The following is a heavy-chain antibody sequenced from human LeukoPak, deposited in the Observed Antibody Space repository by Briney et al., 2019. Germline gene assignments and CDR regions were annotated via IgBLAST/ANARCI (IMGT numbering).Heavy chain of an antibody. D-gene: IGHD4-17*01. CDR1: GFTFSSYG. CDR2: IRYDGSNK. V-gene: IGHV3-30*02. CDR3: AKLETTARILFDY. Sequence: GGSLRPSCAASGFTFSSYGMHWVRQAPGKGLEWVAFIRYDGSNKYYADSVKGRFTISRDNSKNTLYLQMNSLRAEDTAVYYCAKLETTARILFDYWGQGTLVTVSS. J-gene: IGHJ4*02.